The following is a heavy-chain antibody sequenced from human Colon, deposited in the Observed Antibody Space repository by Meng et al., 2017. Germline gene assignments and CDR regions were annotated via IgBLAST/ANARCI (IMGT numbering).Heavy chain of an antibody. CDR2: INHSGST. CDR1: GGSFSGYY. V-gene: IGHV4-34*01. Sequence: AQLQQGGAGLLKPSEPLALTCAVYGGSFSGYYWSWIRQPPGKGLEWIGEINHSGSTNYNPSLKSRVTISVDTSKNQFSLKLSSVTAADTAVYYCARERLSSGWYGGRWFDPWGQGTLITVSS. CDR3: ARERLSSGWYGGRWFDP. J-gene: IGHJ5*02. D-gene: IGHD6-19*01.